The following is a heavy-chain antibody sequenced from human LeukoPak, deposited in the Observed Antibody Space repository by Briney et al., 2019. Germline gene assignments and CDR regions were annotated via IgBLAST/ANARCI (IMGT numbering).Heavy chain of an antibody. CDR3: AREGTVTKENNWFDP. D-gene: IGHD4-17*01. CDR2: INPNSGGT. V-gene: IGHV1-2*04. J-gene: IGHJ5*02. CDR1: GYTFTGYY. Sequence: ASVKVSCKASGYTFTGYYMHWVRQAPGQVLEWMGWINPNSGGTNYAQKFQGWVTMTRDTSISTAYMELSRLRSDDTAVYYCAREGTVTKENNWFDPWGQGTLVTVSS.